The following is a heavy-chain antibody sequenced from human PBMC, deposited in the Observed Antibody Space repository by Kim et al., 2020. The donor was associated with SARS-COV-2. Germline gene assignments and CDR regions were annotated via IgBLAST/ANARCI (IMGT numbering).Heavy chain of an antibody. CDR2: IYYSGST. J-gene: IGHJ4*02. Sequence: SETLSLTCTVSGGSISSYYWSWIRQPPGKGLEWIGYIYYSGSTNYNPSLKSRVTISVDTSKNQFSLKLSSVTAADTAVYYCARLVPAAALGFDYWGQGTLVTVSS. CDR1: GGSISSYY. V-gene: IGHV4-59*01. D-gene: IGHD2-2*01. CDR3: ARLVPAAALGFDY.